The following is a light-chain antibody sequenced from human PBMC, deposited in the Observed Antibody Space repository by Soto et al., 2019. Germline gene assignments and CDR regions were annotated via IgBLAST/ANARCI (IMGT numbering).Light chain of an antibody. CDR1: QSISSW. CDR2: AAS. V-gene: IGKV1-12*01. Sequence: DIQMTQSPSTLSASIGDRVTITCRASQSISSWLAWYQQNPEKAPKLLIYAASSLQSGVPSRFSGSGSGTDFTLTISSLQPEDFATYYCQHADSFPLITFGQGTRLEIK. J-gene: IGKJ5*01. CDR3: QHADSFPLIT.